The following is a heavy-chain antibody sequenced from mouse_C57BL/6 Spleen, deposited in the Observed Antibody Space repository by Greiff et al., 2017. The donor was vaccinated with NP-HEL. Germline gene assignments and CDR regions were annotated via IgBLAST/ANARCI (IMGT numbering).Heavy chain of an antibody. D-gene: IGHD1-1*01. CDR1: GFNIKNTY. V-gene: IGHV14-3*01. J-gene: IGHJ4*01. Sequence: EVQLQQSVAELVRPGASVKLSCTASGFNIKNTYMHWVKQRPEQGLEWIGRIDPANGNTKYAPKFQGKATITADTSSNPSYLPLSSLTSEDTAIYYCARWITTVPYYAMDYWGQGTSVTVSS. CDR2: IDPANGNT. CDR3: ARWITTVPYYAMDY.